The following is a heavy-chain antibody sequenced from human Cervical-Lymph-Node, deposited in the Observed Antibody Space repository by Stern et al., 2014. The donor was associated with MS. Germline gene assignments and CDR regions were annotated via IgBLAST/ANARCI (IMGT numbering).Heavy chain of an antibody. Sequence: VQLLESGPGLVKPLQTLSLTCTVSGGSVSSGGYFWNWIRQHPGKGLEWIGHVYYSGSFAYNPSLKSRVTISVDTSKNQFSLRLRSVTAADTAVYYCARNPALWYFDLWGRGTLAAVSS. CDR2: VYYSGSF. J-gene: IGHJ2*01. CDR1: GGSVSSGGYF. V-gene: IGHV4-31*03. CDR3: ARNPALWYFDL. D-gene: IGHD3-3*02.